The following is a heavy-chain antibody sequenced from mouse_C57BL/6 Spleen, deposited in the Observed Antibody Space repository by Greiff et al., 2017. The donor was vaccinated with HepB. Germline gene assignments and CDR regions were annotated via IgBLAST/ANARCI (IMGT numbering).Heavy chain of an antibody. CDR3: ARALHYYGSSHYAMDY. D-gene: IGHD1-1*01. CDR1: GYTFTSYW. J-gene: IGHJ4*01. CDR2: IDPSDSDT. Sequence: QVQLQQPGAELVRPGSSVKLSCKASGYTFTSYWMHWVKQRPRQGLEWIGNIDPSDSDTHYNQKFKDKATLTVDKSSSTAYMQLSSLTSEDSAVYSCARALHYYGSSHYAMDYWGQGTSVTVSS. V-gene: IGHV1-52*01.